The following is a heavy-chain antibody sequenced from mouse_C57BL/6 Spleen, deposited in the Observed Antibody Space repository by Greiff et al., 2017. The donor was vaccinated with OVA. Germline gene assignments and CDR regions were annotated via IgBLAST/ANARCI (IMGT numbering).Heavy chain of an antibody. CDR2: ILPVPLYR. J-gene: IGHJ4*01. CDR3: ARDGSGYAMDY. CDR1: GYTFTGYW. Sequence: QVQLQQSGAELMKPGASVKLSCKATGYTFTGYWIEWVKQRPGPGHEWIGEILPVPLYRNYNEKFKGKATFTADTSSNTAYMQRSSLTTEDSAIYYCARDGSGYAMDYWGQGTSVTVSS. V-gene: IGHV1-9*01. D-gene: IGHD1-1*01.